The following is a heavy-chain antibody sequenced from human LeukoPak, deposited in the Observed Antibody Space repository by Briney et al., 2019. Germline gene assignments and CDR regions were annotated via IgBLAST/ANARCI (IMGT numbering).Heavy chain of an antibody. CDR2: ISGSGGST. V-gene: IGHV3-23*01. CDR3: AKFTGRNYYGSGSYLNY. D-gene: IGHD3-10*01. CDR1: GFTFSSYA. J-gene: IGHJ4*02. Sequence: PGGSLRLSCAASGFTFSSYAMSWVRQAPGKGLEWVSAISGSGGSTYYADSVKGRFTISRDNSKNTLYLQMNSLRAEDTAVYYCAKFTGRNYYGSGSYLNYWGQGTQVTVSS.